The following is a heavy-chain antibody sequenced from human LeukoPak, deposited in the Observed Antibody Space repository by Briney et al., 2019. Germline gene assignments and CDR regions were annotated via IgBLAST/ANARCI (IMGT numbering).Heavy chain of an antibody. CDR1: GFTFDDYA. J-gene: IGHJ5*02. CDR2: ISWNSGSI. D-gene: IGHD3-10*01. V-gene: IGHV3-9*01. Sequence: SLRLSCAASGFTFDDYAMHWVRHAPGKGLEWVSGISWNSGSIGYADSVKGRFTISRDNAKNSLYLQMNSLRAEDTALYYCAKGPPLWFGELRVGNWFDPWGQGTLVTVSS. CDR3: AKGPPLWFGELRVGNWFDP.